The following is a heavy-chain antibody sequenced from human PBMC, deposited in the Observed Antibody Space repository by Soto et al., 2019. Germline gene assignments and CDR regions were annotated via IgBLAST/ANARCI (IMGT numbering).Heavy chain of an antibody. CDR1: GYTFTSYD. D-gene: IGHD6-19*01. J-gene: IGHJ6*02. CDR2: MNPNSGNT. CDR3: ARGLYSSGWYHYYGMDV. Sequence: ASVKVSCKASGYTFTSYDINWVRQATGQGLEWMGWMNPNSGNTGYAQKFQGRVTMTRNTSISTAYMELSSLRSEDTAVYYCARGLYSSGWYHYYGMDVWGQGTTVTVS. V-gene: IGHV1-8*01.